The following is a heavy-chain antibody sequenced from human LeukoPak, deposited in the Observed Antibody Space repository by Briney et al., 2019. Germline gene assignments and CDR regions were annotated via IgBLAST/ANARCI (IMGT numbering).Heavy chain of an antibody. V-gene: IGHV4-4*07. CDR3: ARDSTTTDAFDV. D-gene: IGHD2-2*01. Sequence: SETLSLTCAVYGGSFSGYYWSWIRQPAGKGLEWIGRIYTSGSTNYNPSLKSGVTISVDTSKNHFSLKLSSVTAADTAVYYCARDSTTTDAFDVWGQGTLVTVSS. CDR2: IYTSGST. CDR1: GGSFSGYY. J-gene: IGHJ3*01.